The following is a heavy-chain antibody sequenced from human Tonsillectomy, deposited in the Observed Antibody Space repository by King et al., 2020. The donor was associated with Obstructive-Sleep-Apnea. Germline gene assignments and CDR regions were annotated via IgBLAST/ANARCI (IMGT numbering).Heavy chain of an antibody. CDR1: GGSISSGDYY. V-gene: IGHV4-31*03. CDR3: AREGRYYQVFTCHYLGAVDY. D-gene: IGHD3-9*01. CDR2: IYYRGST. J-gene: IGHJ4*02. Sequence: QLQESGPGLVKPSQTLSLTCTVSGGSISSGDYYWSWIRQHPEKGLEWIGYIYYRGSTYYNPSLKSRVTISADTSKNQFSLTLTSVTAADTAVYYCAREGRYYQVFTCHYLGAVDYWGQGTQVTVTS.